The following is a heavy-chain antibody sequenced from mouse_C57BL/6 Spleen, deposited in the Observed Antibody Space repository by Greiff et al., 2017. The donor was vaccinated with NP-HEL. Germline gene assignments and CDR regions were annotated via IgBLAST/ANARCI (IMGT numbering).Heavy chain of an antibody. CDR2: IDPSDGYT. CDR1: GYTFTSYW. J-gene: IGHJ2*01. CDR3: AKYDYDGADY. V-gene: IGHV1-69*01. Sequence: VQLQQPGAELVMPGASVKLSCKASGYTFTSYWMHWVKQRPGQGLEWIGEIDPSDGYTNYNQKFKGKATLTVDKSSSTAYMQLSSLTSEDSAVYYCAKYDYDGADYWGQGTTLTVSS. D-gene: IGHD2-4*01.